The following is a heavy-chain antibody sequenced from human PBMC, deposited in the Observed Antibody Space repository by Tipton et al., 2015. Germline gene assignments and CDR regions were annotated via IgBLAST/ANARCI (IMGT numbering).Heavy chain of an antibody. CDR1: GGSISSGGYY. J-gene: IGHJ4*02. D-gene: IGHD2-8*01. CDR3: ARERCTNGVCPLDY. Sequence: TLSLTCTVSGGSISSGGYYWSWIRQHPGKGLEWIGYIYYSGSTYYNPSLKSRVTISLDTSKNQFSLKLSSVTAADTAVYYCARERCTNGVCPLDYWGQGTLVTVSS. V-gene: IGHV4-31*03. CDR2: IYYSGST.